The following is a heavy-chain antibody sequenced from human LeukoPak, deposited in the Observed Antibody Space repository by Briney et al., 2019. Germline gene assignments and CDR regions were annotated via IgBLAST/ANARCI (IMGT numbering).Heavy chain of an antibody. CDR2: IYTSGST. D-gene: IGHD6-19*01. Sequence: KPSETLSLTCTVSGYSISSGYYWGWIRQPPGKGLEWIGRIYTSGSTNYNPSLKSRVTISVDTSKNQFSLKLSSVTAADTAVYYCARDPGYSSWTWDYWGQGTLVTVSS. J-gene: IGHJ4*02. V-gene: IGHV4-38-2*02. CDR3: ARDPGYSSWTWDY. CDR1: GYSISSGYY.